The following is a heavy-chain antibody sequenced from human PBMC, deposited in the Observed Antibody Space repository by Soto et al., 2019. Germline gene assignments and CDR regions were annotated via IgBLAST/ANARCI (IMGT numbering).Heavy chain of an antibody. CDR1: GFTFSSYG. D-gene: IGHD6-19*01. Sequence: QVQLVESGGGVVQPGRSLRLSFAASGFTFSSYGMHWVRQAPGKGLEWVAVIWYDASNKYYADSVKGRFTISRDNSKNTLYLQMNSRRAEDTAVYYCARDCAGYSSGWYQRGGFDYWGQGTLVTVSS. J-gene: IGHJ4*02. CDR3: ARDCAGYSSGWYQRGGFDY. V-gene: IGHV3-33*01. CDR2: IWYDASNK.